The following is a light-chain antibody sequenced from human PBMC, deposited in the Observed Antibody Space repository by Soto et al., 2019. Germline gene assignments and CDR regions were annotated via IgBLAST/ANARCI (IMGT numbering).Light chain of an antibody. Sequence: DIQMTQSPSSLSASVGDRVTSXXRASQGIRHDVGWYQQKPGKAPKGXIYKASTLKSGVPSRFSGSGSGTEFTLTISSLQPDDFATYYCQHYNSYSEAFGQGTKVDIK. J-gene: IGKJ1*01. V-gene: IGKV1-17*01. CDR2: KAS. CDR3: QHYNSYSEA. CDR1: QGIRHD.